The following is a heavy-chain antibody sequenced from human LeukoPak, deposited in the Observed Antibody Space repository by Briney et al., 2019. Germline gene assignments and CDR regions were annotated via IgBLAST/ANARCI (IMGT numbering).Heavy chain of an antibody. Sequence: SETLSLTCAVYGGSFSGYYWSWIRQPPGKGLEWIGEINHSGSTIYNPSLKSRVTISVDTSKNQFSLELSSVTAADTAVYYCARVDYGGNSGDYWGQGTLVTVSS. D-gene: IGHD4-23*01. J-gene: IGHJ4*02. CDR2: INHSGST. CDR1: GGSFSGYY. V-gene: IGHV4-34*01. CDR3: ARVDYGGNSGDY.